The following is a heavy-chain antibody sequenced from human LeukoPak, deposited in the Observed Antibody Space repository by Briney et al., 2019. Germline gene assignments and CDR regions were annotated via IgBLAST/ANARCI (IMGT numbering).Heavy chain of an antibody. CDR2: IYYSGST. CDR1: GGSISSYY. V-gene: IGHV4-59*01. J-gene: IGHJ4*02. D-gene: IGHD5-12*01. Sequence: SGTLSLTCTVSGGSISSYYWSWIRQPPGKGLEWIGYIYYSGSTNYNPSLRSRVTISVDTSKNQFSLKLSSVTAADTAVYYCARVLVPGGLYWGGYDSGYFDYWGQGTLVTVSS. CDR3: ARVLVPGGLYWGGYDSGYFDY.